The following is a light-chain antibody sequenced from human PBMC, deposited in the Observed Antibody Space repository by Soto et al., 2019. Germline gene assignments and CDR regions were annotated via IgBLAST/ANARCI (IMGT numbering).Light chain of an antibody. CDR2: GAT. CDR3: LQDYRFPWT. V-gene: IGKV1-6*02. Sequence: AIQMTQSPSSLSASVGDTVTNTCRASQAIRNDLAWYQQKPGQVPDLLIYGATSLQSGVPSRFSGSGSDTDFTLTINSLQPEDFATYYCLQDYRFPWTLGHGTKVEI. CDR1: QAIRND. J-gene: IGKJ1*01.